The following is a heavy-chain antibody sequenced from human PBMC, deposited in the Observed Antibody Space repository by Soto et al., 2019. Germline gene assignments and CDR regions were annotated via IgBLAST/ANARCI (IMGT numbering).Heavy chain of an antibody. CDR3: ARYRDGYITGYFDY. J-gene: IGHJ4*02. Sequence: ASVKVSCKASGYTFTSYGISWVRQAPGQGLEWMGWISAYNGNTNYAQKLQGRVTMTTDTSTSTAYMELRSLRSDDTAVYYCARYRDGYITGYFDYWGQGTLVTVSS. V-gene: IGHV1-18*01. CDR1: GYTFTSYG. D-gene: IGHD5-12*01. CDR2: ISAYNGNT.